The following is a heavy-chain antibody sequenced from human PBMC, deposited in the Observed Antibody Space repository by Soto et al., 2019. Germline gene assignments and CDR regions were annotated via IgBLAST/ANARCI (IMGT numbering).Heavy chain of an antibody. J-gene: IGHJ4*02. Sequence: PGGSLRLSCAASGFTFSTYALSWVRQAPGKGLEWVATIGASGYFTYYADSVKGRFTISRDYSQNTLYLQMHSLRAEDTAVYYCAKEGGYNWNHPFDYWGQGTLVPVSS. CDR2: IGASGYFT. CDR3: AKEGGYNWNHPFDY. V-gene: IGHV3-23*01. CDR1: GFTFSTYA. D-gene: IGHD1-1*01.